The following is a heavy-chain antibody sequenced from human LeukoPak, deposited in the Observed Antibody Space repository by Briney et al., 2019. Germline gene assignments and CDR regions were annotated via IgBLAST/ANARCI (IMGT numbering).Heavy chain of an antibody. CDR2: IYYSGST. CDR3: ARGMRWGYGSGSYYNEETAGYFDY. CDR1: GGSISSSSYY. Sequence: SETLSLTCTVSGGSISSSSYYWGWIRQPPGKGLEWIGSIYYSGSTYYNPSLKSRVTISVDTSKNQFSLKLSSVTAADTAVYYCARGMRWGYGSGSYYNEETAGYFDYWGQGTLVTVSS. J-gene: IGHJ4*02. V-gene: IGHV4-39*07. D-gene: IGHD3-10*01.